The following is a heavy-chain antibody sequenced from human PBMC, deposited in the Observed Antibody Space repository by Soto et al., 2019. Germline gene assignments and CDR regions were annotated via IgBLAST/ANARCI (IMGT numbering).Heavy chain of an antibody. CDR2: IIPIFGTA. CDR1: GGTFSSYA. J-gene: IGHJ6*02. V-gene: IGHV1-69*13. Sequence: ASVKVSCKASGGTFSSYAISWVRQAPGQGLEWMGGIIPIFGTANYAQKFQGRVTITADESTSTAYMELSSLRSEDTAVYYCASPKKITGTIPSYYYGMDVWGQGTTVTVSS. D-gene: IGHD1-7*01. CDR3: ASPKKITGTIPSYYYGMDV.